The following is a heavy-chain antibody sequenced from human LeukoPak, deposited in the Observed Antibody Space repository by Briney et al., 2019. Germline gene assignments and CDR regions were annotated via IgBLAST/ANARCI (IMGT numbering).Heavy chain of an antibody. D-gene: IGHD3-10*02. Sequence: GGSLRLSCAASGFSFNTYSMNWVRQAPGKGLEWVSYISSSGSTIYYADSVKGRFTISRDDAKNSLYLQMNSLRAEDTAVYYCAELGITMIGGVWGKGTTVTISS. CDR3: AELGITMIGGV. V-gene: IGHV3-48*04. CDR2: ISSSGSTI. J-gene: IGHJ6*04. CDR1: GFSFNTYS.